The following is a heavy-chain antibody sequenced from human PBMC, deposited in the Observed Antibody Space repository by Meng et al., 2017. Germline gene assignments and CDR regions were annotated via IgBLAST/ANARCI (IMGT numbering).Heavy chain of an antibody. CDR1: GYTFTSYY. CDR2: INPSGGST. J-gene: IGHJ3*02. D-gene: IGHD2-21*02. V-gene: IGHV1-46*01. CDR3: ARDPMRVGTASDAFDI. Sequence: ASVKVSCKASGYTFTSYYMHWVRQAPGQGLEWMGIINPSGGSTSYAQKFQGRVTMTRDTSTSTVYMELSSLRSEDTAVYYCARDPMRVGTASDAFDIWGQGTMVTVSS.